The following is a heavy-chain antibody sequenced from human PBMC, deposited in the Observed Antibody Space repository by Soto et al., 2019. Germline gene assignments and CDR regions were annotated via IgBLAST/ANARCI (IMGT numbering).Heavy chain of an antibody. Sequence: PSETLSLTCTVSGGTIRGYYSSWIRQPPGKELELIGYIFYSGTPTYSPSFRSRVIISVDTSQNQFSLRLNTVTAADTAVYYCARGFDRYGAGSFYNYWGPGTLVTVSS. CDR3: ARGFDRYGAGSFYNY. CDR1: GGTIRGYY. CDR2: IFYSGTP. V-gene: IGHV4-59*01. D-gene: IGHD3-10*01. J-gene: IGHJ4*02.